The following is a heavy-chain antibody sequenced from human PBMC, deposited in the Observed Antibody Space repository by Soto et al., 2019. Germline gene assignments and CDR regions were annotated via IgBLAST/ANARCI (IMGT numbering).Heavy chain of an antibody. CDR3: AKVFALPGYSSGWYYYYYMDV. CDR2: ISGSGGST. CDR1: GFTFSSYA. V-gene: IGHV3-23*01. J-gene: IGHJ6*03. Sequence: GSLSVSCAAAGFTFSSYAMSWVRQAPGKGLEWVSAISGSGGSTYYADSVKGRFTISRDNSKNTLYLQMNSLRAEDTAVYYCAKVFALPGYSSGWYYYYYMDVWVKGTTVTVSS. D-gene: IGHD6-19*01.